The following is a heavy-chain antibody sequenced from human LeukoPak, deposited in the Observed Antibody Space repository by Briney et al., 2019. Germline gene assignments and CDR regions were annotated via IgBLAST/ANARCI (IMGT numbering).Heavy chain of an antibody. Sequence: GGSLRLSCAASGFTFSDYYMSWIRQAPGKGLEWVSYISRSGSTIYYADSVEGRFTISRDNAKNTLYLQMNSLRAEETAMYYCAKYYYDSGNYSDYWGQGTLVTVSS. CDR2: ISRSGSTI. CDR3: AKYYYDSGNYSDY. CDR1: GFTFSDYY. D-gene: IGHD3-10*01. V-gene: IGHV3-11*04. J-gene: IGHJ4*02.